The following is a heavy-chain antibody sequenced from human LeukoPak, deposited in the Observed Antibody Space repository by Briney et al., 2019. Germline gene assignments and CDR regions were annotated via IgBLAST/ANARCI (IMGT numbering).Heavy chain of an antibody. J-gene: IGHJ4*02. CDR1: GFTFSSYG. CDR3: ARLPAYCSSTSCYYDY. Sequence: GGSLRLSCAASGFTFSSYGMHWVRQAPGKGLEWVSYISSASGSIYYADSVKGRFTISRDSAKNSLFLQMNSLRAEDTAVYYCARLPAYCSSTSCYYDYWGQGTLVTVSS. CDR2: ISSASGSI. D-gene: IGHD2-2*01. V-gene: IGHV3-48*04.